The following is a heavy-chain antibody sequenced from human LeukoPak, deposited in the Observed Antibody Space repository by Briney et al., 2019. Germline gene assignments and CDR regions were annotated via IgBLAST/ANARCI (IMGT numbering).Heavy chain of an antibody. CDR3: AKGPYDSSGSDY. CDR1: EFTFSSYA. Sequence: GGSLKLSCAASEFTFSSYAMSWVRQAPGKGLEWVSAISGSGGSTYYADSVKGRFTISRDNSKNTLYLQMNSLRAEDTAVYYCAKGPYDSSGSDYWGQGTLVTVSS. D-gene: IGHD3-22*01. CDR2: ISGSGGST. J-gene: IGHJ4*02. V-gene: IGHV3-23*01.